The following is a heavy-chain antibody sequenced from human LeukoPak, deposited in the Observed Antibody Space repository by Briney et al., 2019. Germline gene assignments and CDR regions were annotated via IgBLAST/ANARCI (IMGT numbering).Heavy chain of an antibody. CDR2: IYTSGIT. D-gene: IGHD1-26*01. Sequence: SETLSLTCTVSGGSISSYYWSWIRQPAGKGLEWIGRIYTSGITNYNPSLKSRVTMSVDTSKNQFSLKLTSVTAADTAVYYCARVVGALNYFYYMDVWGKGTTVTVSS. CDR1: GGSISSYY. V-gene: IGHV4-4*07. J-gene: IGHJ6*03. CDR3: ARVVGALNYFYYMDV.